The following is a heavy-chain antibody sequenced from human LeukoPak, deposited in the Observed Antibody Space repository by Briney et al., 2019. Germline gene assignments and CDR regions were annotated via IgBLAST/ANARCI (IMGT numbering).Heavy chain of an antibody. D-gene: IGHD2-15*01. CDR1: GFTFSSYA. J-gene: IGHJ4*02. CDR3: AKDRPYCSGGGCYSEVPDY. Sequence: GGSLRLSCAASGFTFSSYAMSWVRQAPGKGLEWVSAISGSGGSTYYADSVKGRFTISRDNSKNTLYLQMNSLRAEDTAVYYCAKDRPYCSGGGCYSEVPDYWGQGTLVTVSS. V-gene: IGHV3-23*01. CDR2: ISGSGGST.